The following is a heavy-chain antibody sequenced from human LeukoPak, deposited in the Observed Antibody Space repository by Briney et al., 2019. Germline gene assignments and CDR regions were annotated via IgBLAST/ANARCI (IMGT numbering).Heavy chain of an antibody. CDR3: AKYGLWFGEFSY. CDR2: ISGSGGST. D-gene: IGHD3-10*01. V-gene: IGHV3-23*01. J-gene: IGHJ4*02. Sequence: GGSLRLSCAASGFTFSSYWMSWVRQAPGKGLEWVSAISGSGGSTYYADSVKGRFTISRDNSKNTLYLQMNSLRAEDTAVYYCAKYGLWFGEFSYWGQGTLVTVSS. CDR1: GFTFSSYW.